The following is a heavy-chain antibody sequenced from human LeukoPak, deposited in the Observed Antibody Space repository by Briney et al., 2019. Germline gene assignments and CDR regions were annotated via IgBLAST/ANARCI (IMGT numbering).Heavy chain of an antibody. CDR2: MYHSGTT. D-gene: IGHD6-13*01. CDR1: GGSISSSSYS. Sequence: SETLSLTCSVSGGSISSSSYSWTRIRQPPGKGLEWVGTMYHSGTTYYNPSLTSRGTISVDTSKNQFSLRLKFVTAADTAVYYCARGSIAEAAAFDYWGQGTLVTVSS. V-gene: IGHV4-39*07. J-gene: IGHJ4*02. CDR3: ARGSIAEAAAFDY.